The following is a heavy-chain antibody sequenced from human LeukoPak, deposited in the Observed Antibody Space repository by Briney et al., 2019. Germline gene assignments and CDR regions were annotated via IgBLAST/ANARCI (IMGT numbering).Heavy chain of an antibody. Sequence: SLRLSCAASGFTFDDYVMHWVRQAPGKGLEWVSGISWNSGSVGYADSVKGRFTISRDNAKNSLYLQMNSLRAEDTALYYCVKDRVGEVGDTFDIWGQGTMVTVSS. J-gene: IGHJ3*02. CDR3: VKDRVGEVGDTFDI. CDR2: ISWNSGSV. D-gene: IGHD1-26*01. V-gene: IGHV3-9*01. CDR1: GFTFDDYV.